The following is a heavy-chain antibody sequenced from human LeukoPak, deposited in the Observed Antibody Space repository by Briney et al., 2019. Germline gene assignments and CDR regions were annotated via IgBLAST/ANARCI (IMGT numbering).Heavy chain of an antibody. D-gene: IGHD3-10*01. CDR2: ISSSGSTI. CDR1: GFTFSSYE. Sequence: PGGSLRLSCAASGFTFSSYEMNWVRQAPGKGLEWVSYISSSGSTIYYADSVKGRFTISRDNAKNSLFLQMNSLRAEDTAVYYCARIIYYGSGSYYQHGWFDPWGQGTLVTVSS. V-gene: IGHV3-48*03. J-gene: IGHJ5*02. CDR3: ARIIYYGSGSYYQHGWFDP.